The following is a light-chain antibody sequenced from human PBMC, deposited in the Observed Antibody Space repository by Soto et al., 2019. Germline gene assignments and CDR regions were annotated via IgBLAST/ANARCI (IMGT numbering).Light chain of an antibody. Sequence: EIVLTQSPGTLSLSPGERATLSCRASQSVGSDFLAWYQQKPGQAPRLLIYDASTRATGVPVRFSGSGSGTEFTLTISSLQSEDFAVYYCQQHNVWPATFGQGTKVDIK. J-gene: IGKJ1*01. CDR3: QQHNVWPAT. CDR2: DAS. CDR1: QSVGSD. V-gene: IGKV3-15*01.